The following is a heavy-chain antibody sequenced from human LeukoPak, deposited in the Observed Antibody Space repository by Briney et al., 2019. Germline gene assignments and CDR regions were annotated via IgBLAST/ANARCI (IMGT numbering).Heavy chain of an antibody. V-gene: IGHV1-24*01. Sequence: GASVKVSCKVSGYTLTELSMHWVRQAPGKGLEWMGGFDPEEGETIYAQKFQGRVTMTEDTSTDTAYMELSSLRSEDTAVYYCATVVWELLLPGFDPWGQGTLVTVSS. D-gene: IGHD1-26*01. CDR1: GYTLTELS. CDR2: FDPEEGET. CDR3: ATVVWELLLPGFDP. J-gene: IGHJ5*02.